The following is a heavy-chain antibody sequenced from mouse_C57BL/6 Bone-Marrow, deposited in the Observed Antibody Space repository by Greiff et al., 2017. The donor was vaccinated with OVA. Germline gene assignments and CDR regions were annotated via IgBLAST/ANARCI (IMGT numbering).Heavy chain of an antibody. CDR3: ARGYDYGYAMDY. Sequence: EVNLVESGGGLVKPGGSLKLSCAASGFTFSSYAMSWVRQTPEKRLEWVATISDGGSYTYYPDNGKGRFTISRDNAKNNLYLQMSHMKSEDTAMYYCARGYDYGYAMDYWGQGTSVTVSS. V-gene: IGHV5-4*03. CDR2: ISDGGSYT. J-gene: IGHJ4*01. CDR1: GFTFSSYA. D-gene: IGHD2-4*01.